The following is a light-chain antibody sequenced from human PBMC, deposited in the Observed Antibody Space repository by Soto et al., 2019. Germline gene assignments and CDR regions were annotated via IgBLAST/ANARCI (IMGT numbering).Light chain of an antibody. CDR3: SSYTSSGNYV. CDR1: SSNIGTNA. V-gene: IGLV2-14*03. J-gene: IGLJ1*01. CDR2: DVT. Sequence: QSVLTQPPSSSGTPGQRVTISCSGGSSNIGTNAVSWYQHHPGKAPKLMIYDVTNRPSGVSDRFSGSKSGNTASLTISGLQAEDEADYYCSSYTSSGNYVFGTGTKVTVL.